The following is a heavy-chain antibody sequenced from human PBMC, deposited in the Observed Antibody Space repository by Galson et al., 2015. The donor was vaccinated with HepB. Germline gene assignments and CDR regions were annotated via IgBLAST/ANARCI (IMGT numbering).Heavy chain of an antibody. J-gene: IGHJ4*02. CDR1: GFTFDDYA. CDR3: AKDISQMESSSWVFDY. Sequence: SLRLSCAASGFTFDDYAMHWVRQAPGKGLEWVSGISWNSGSIGYADSVKGRFTISRDNAKNTLYLQMNSLRAEDTALYYCAKDISQMESSSWVFDYWGQGTLVTVSS. D-gene: IGHD6-13*01. CDR2: ISWNSGSI. V-gene: IGHV3-9*01.